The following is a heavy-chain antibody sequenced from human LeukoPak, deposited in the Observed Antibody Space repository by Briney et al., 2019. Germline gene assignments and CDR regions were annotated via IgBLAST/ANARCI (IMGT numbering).Heavy chain of an antibody. CDR3: ARDQGSSTSYYYYMDV. CDR2: IKQDGSEK. J-gene: IGHJ6*03. CDR1: GFTFSSYW. V-gene: IGHV3-7*01. Sequence: TGGSLRLSCAASGFTFSSYWMSWVRQAPGKGLEWVANIKQDGSEKYYVDSVKGRFTISRDNAKNSLYLQMNSLRAEDTAVYYCARDQGSSTSYYYYMDVWGKGTTVTVSS. D-gene: IGHD2-2*01.